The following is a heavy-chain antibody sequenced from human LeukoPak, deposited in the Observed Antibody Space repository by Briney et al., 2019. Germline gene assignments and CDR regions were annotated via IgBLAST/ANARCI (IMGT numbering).Heavy chain of an antibody. CDR1: GYTFTSYY. V-gene: IGHV1-46*01. CDR2: INPSGGST. J-gene: IGHJ4*02. Sequence: GASVKVSCRASGYTFTSYYMHWVRQAPGQGLEWMGIINPSGGSTSYAQKFQGRVTMTRDMSTSTVYMELSSLRSEDTAVYYCARERGYYYDSSGYYLSDYWGQGTLVTVSS. CDR3: ARERGYYYDSSGYYLSDY. D-gene: IGHD3-22*01.